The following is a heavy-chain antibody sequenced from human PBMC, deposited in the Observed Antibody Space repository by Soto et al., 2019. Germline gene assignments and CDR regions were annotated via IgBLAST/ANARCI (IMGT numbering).Heavy chain of an antibody. CDR2: IYYSGST. CDR1: GGSISSYY. J-gene: IGHJ4*02. V-gene: IGHV4-59*12. CDR3: ARGYGGNFDY. Sequence: QVQLQESGPGLVKPSETLSLTCTVSGGSISSYYWSWIRQPPGKGMGWIGYIYYSGSTNNNPSPKSRVTKTVDTSHNQVSRKLSSVTAADTAVYYCARGYGGNFDYWGQGNLVNVTS. D-gene: IGHD1-26*01.